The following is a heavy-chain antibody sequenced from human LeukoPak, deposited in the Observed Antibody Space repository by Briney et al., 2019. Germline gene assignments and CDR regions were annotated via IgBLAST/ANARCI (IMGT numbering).Heavy chain of an antibody. Sequence: PGGSLRLSCAAPGFTFSDDYMDWVRQAPGKGLEWVGRTRNKANSYTTEYAASVQGRFTISRDDSKNSLYLQMNSLKTEDTAVYYCTRESGGGMFDWGQGTLVTVSA. CDR1: GFTFSDDY. CDR2: TRNKANSYTT. D-gene: IGHD3-16*01. CDR3: TRESGGGMFD. J-gene: IGHJ4*02. V-gene: IGHV3-72*01.